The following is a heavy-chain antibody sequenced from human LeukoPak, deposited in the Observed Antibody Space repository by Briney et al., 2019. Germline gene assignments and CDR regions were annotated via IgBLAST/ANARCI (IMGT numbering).Heavy chain of an antibody. CDR2: IRSKAKSYAT. Sequence: GRSLRLSCVASGLTFTASGMHWVRQASGKGLEWVGRIRSKAKSYATTYGDSVKGRFTISRDDSKNTVYLQMNSLKTDDTAVYYCTPGSGPSSSLGSWGQGTLVTVFS. V-gene: IGHV3-73*01. D-gene: IGHD3-3*02. J-gene: IGHJ5*02. CDR1: GLTFTASG. CDR3: TPGSGPSSSLGS.